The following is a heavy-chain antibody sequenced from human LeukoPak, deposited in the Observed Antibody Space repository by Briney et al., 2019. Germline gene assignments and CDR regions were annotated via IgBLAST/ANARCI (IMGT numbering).Heavy chain of an antibody. D-gene: IGHD1-1*01. J-gene: IGHJ4*02. CDR1: GYSISSGYF. CDR3: ARGNWNDVVGYYFDY. V-gene: IGHV4-38-2*02. CDR2: IYHSGSP. Sequence: SETLSLTCTVSGYSISSGYFWGWIRQPPGKGLEWIASIYHSGSPYYNPSLKSRVTISVDTSKNHFSLKLSSVTAADTAVYYCARGNWNDVVGYYFDYWGQGTLVTVSS.